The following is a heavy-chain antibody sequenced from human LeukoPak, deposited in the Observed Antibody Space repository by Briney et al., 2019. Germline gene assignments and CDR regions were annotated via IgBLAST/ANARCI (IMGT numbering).Heavy chain of an antibody. Sequence: GGSLRLSCTASGFTVSSNYMSWVRQAPGKGLEWVSVIYSGGTTYYADSVKGRFTISRDNSKNTLYLQMNSLRAEDTAVYYCARDRSFDYWGQGTLVTVSS. V-gene: IGHV3-53*01. CDR1: GFTVSSNY. CDR2: IYSGGTT. CDR3: ARDRSFDY. J-gene: IGHJ4*02.